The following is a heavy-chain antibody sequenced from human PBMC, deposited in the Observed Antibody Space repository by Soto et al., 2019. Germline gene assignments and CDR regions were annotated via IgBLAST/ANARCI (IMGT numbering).Heavy chain of an antibody. D-gene: IGHD3-9*01. CDR3: VTDAQNSEWLTLGY. CDR2: TNRDGSQA. Sequence: GGSLRLSYAASGFTFSGYSMNWVRQAAGRGLEWVANTNRDGSQAYYVDSVKGRFTISRDNAKNSIYLQMDSLRADDTAVYYCVTDAQNSEWLTLGYWGQGTLVTVSS. J-gene: IGHJ4*02. V-gene: IGHV3-7*01. CDR1: GFTFSGYS.